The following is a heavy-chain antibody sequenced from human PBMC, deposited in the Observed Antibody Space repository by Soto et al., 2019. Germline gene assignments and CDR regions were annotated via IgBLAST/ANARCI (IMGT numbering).Heavy chain of an antibody. D-gene: IGHD2-2*01. CDR2: ISPYSGYT. CDR3: AREASVLIPAAQTSRFDS. Sequence: EASVKVSCKGFGYSFMKYGINWVRQAPGQGLEWVGWISPYSGYTHSAQKFHGRLTLTTDTAASTAYMELRILRSADTALYYCAREASVLIPAAQTSRFDSWGQGTLVTVSS. V-gene: IGHV1-18*01. CDR1: GYSFMKYG. J-gene: IGHJ4*02.